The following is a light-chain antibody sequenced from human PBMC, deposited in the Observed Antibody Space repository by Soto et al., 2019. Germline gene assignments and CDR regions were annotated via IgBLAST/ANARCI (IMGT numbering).Light chain of an antibody. V-gene: IGKV3-11*01. CDR2: DTS. Sequence: ETVLTQSPATPSLSPGERATLSCWASQSVSSHLAWYQQKPGQAPRLLIYDTSNRATGVPARFSGSGSGTDFDLTISSLEPEDFAVYYCQRHNNWTPLYTFGQGTKLEIK. CDR3: QRHNNWTPLYT. J-gene: IGKJ2*01. CDR1: QSVSSH.